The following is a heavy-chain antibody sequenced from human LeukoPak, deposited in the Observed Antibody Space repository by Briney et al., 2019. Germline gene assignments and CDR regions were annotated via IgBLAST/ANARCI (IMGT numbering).Heavy chain of an antibody. J-gene: IGHJ3*01. V-gene: IGHV3-7*05. D-gene: IGHD4-17*01. CDR2: IKQDGSVK. CDR1: GFAFSIYE. CDR3: ARDPTVTNLHDAFDV. Sequence: GGSLRLSCTASGFAFSIYEMDWVRQAPGKGLEWVAIIKQDGSVKAYVDSVKGRFTISRDYAKNSLYLQMNSLRAEDTAVYYCARDPTVTNLHDAFDVWGQGTLVTVSS.